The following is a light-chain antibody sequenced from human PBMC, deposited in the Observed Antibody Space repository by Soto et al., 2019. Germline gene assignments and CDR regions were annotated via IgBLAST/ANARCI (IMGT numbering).Light chain of an antibody. J-gene: IGKJ1*01. V-gene: IGKV3-11*01. CDR3: QQRQYWPPIT. CDR1: LNVNSY. Sequence: EIVLPQSPATLSLSPGESATLSCRARLNVNSYLAWYQQKPGQAPRLLIYDASNRAAGIPARFSGSGSGTDFTLTISSLEPEDLAIYYCQQRQYWPPITFGQGTKVAI. CDR2: DAS.